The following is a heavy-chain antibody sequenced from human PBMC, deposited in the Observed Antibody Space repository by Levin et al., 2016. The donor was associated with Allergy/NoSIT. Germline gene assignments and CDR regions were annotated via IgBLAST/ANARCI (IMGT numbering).Heavy chain of an antibody. Sequence: GESLKISCAASGFTFSTSDMSWVRQAPGKGLEWISYISGTSRTIYYADSVKGRFTISRDNSKNTLYLQMNSLRGEDTAVYYCAKLPSRGYCSSVSCYTALLSPNYFDYWGQGTLVTVSS. J-gene: IGHJ4*02. CDR2: ISGTSRTI. CDR1: GFTFSTSD. D-gene: IGHD2-2*02. CDR3: AKLPSRGYCSSVSCYTALLSPNYFDY. V-gene: IGHV3-23*01.